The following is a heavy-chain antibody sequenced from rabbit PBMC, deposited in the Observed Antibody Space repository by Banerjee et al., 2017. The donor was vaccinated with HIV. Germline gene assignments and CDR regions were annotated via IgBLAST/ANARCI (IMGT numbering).Heavy chain of an antibody. V-gene: IGHV1S40*01. Sequence: QSLEESGGDLVKPGASLTLTCTASGFSFSSSYWICWVSQAPGKGLEWIACINTSTGNTVYASWANGRFTISRTSSTTVTRQMTSLTAADTATYLGARELAGVTGWNFNLWGPGTLVTVS. J-gene: IGHJ4*01. CDR1: GFSFSSSYW. CDR2: INTSTGNT. D-gene: IGHD4-1*01. CDR3: ARELAGVTGWNFNL.